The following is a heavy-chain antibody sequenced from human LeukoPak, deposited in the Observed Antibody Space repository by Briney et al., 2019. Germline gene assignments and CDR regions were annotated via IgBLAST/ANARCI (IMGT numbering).Heavy chain of an antibody. J-gene: IGHJ4*02. D-gene: IGHD6-19*01. CDR1: GFTFSDYY. CDR2: ISTTTYT. CDR3: AKSPRVAGPFDY. V-gene: IGHV3-11*06. Sequence: GGSLRLSCAASGFTFSDYYMSWIRQAPGKGLEWVSYISTTTYTNYADSVKGRFTISRDNAKNSLYLQMNSLRAEDTAVYYCAKSPRVAGPFDYWGQGTLVTVSS.